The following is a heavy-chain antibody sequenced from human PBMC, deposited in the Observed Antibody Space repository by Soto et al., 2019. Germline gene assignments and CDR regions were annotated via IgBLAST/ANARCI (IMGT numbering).Heavy chain of an antibody. CDR2: IYYSGST. CDR3: ARQSYDSSDYFDY. V-gene: IGHV4-39*01. J-gene: IGHJ4*02. D-gene: IGHD3-22*01. CDR1: SDTISISSYA. Sequence: PSGTMSLTSTFSSDTISISSYAWGLIRQPPGKGLEWIGSIYYSGSTYYNPSLKSRVTISVDTSRIHFSLKLISVTAADTAVYYCARQSYDSSDYFDYWGQGTLVTVSS.